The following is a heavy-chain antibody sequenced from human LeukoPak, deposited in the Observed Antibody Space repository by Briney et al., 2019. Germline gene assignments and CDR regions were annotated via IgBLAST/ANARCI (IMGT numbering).Heavy chain of an antibody. CDR3: AKDLTPSQLVPLFDY. CDR1: GFTFSSYA. J-gene: IGHJ4*02. Sequence: GGSLRLSCAASGFTFSSYAMSWVRQAPGKGLEWVSIISGSGGSTYYADSVKGRFTISRDNSKNTLYLQMNSLRAEDTAVYYCAKDLTPSQLVPLFDYWGQGTLVTVSS. V-gene: IGHV3-23*01. CDR2: ISGSGGST. D-gene: IGHD6-13*01.